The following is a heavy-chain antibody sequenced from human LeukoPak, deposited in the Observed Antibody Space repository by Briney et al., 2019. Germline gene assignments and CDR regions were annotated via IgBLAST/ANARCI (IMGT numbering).Heavy chain of an antibody. V-gene: IGHV3-9*01. CDR1: GFTFDDYA. CDR3: AKLPDYGDYEERDDAFDI. D-gene: IGHD4-17*01. Sequence: GGSLRLSCAASGFTFDDYAMHWVRQAPGKGLEWVAGISWNSGSIGYADSVKGRFTISRDNAKNSLYLQMNRLRAEDTALYYCAKLPDYGDYEERDDAFDIWGQGTMVTVSS. J-gene: IGHJ3*02. CDR2: ISWNSGSI.